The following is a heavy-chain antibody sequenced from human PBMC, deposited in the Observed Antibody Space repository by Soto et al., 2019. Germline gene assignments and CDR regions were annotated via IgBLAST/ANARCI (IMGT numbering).Heavy chain of an antibody. CDR2: IWSGGTT. V-gene: IGHV3-66*01. Sequence: EEQLVESGGGQVQPGVSLRLSCAASGFTVSSNYMSWVRQAPGRGLEWVSTIWSGGTTYYADSVKGRFTISRDDSKNTLYLQMNSLRAEDTALYYCARESGFFATWGQGTLVTVSS. CDR3: ARESGFFAT. J-gene: IGHJ4*02. CDR1: GFTVSSNY.